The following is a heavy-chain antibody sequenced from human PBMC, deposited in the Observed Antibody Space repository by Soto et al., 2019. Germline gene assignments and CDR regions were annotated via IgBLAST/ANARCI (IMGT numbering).Heavy chain of an antibody. CDR3: ASLRLTIHYYGMDV. J-gene: IGHJ6*02. V-gene: IGHV3-66*02. Sequence: GGSLRLSCAASGFTVSSNYMSWVRQAPGKGLEWVSVIYSGGSTYYADSVKGRFTISRDNAKNSLYLQMNSLRSEDTAVYYCASLRLTIHYYGMDVWGQGTTVTVSS. CDR1: GFTVSSNY. CDR2: IYSGGST.